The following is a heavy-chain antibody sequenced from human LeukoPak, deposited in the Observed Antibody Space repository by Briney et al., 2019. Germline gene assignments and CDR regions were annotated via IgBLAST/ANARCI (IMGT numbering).Heavy chain of an antibody. CDR1: GRSFSGYY. CDR3: ARGREHIVVVTAYWYFDL. J-gene: IGHJ2*01. V-gene: IGHV4-34*01. D-gene: IGHD2-21*02. CDR2: INHSGST. Sequence: SETLSLTCAVYGRSFSGYYWSWVRQPPGKGLEWIGEINHSGSTNYYSSLKSRVTISVDTSKNQFSLKLSSVTAADTAVYYCARGREHIVVVTAYWYFDLWGRGTLVTVSS.